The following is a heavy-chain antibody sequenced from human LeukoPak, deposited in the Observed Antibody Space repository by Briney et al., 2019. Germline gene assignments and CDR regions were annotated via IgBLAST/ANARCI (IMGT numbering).Heavy chain of an antibody. J-gene: IGHJ4*02. V-gene: IGHV1-2*02. CDR2: INPNSGGT. Sequence: ASVKVSCKASGYTFTGYYMHWVRQAPGQGLEWMGWINPNSGGTNYAQKFQGRVTMTRDTSISTAHMELSRLRSDDTAVYYCARAVSEDSSGWTVADYFDYWGQGTLVTVSS. D-gene: IGHD6-19*01. CDR1: GYTFTGYY. CDR3: ARAVSEDSSGWTVADYFDY.